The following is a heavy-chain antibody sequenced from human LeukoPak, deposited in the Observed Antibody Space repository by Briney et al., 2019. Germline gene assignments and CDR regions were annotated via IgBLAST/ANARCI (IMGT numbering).Heavy chain of an antibody. CDR2: INTGNGNT. V-gene: IGHV1-3*04. Sequence: ASVKVSCKTSGYTFTNYGMHWVRQAPRQSPEWMGWINTGNGNTKSSQKSQDRVTLTRDTSASTGFMELNSLSSEDTAVYYCARVPLHDDSRHYYPHWGQGTPVTVSS. D-gene: IGHD3-22*01. CDR3: ARVPLHDDSRHYYPH. J-gene: IGHJ1*01. CDR1: GYTFTNYG.